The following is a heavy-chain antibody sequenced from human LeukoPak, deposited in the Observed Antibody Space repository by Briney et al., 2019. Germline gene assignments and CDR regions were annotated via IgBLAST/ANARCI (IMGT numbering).Heavy chain of an antibody. V-gene: IGHV3-48*02. D-gene: IGHD6-19*01. Sequence: GGSLRLSCAASGFTFSSYSMNWVRQAPGKGLEWVSYISSSSTIYYADSVKGRFTISRDNAKNSLYLQMNSLRDEDTAVYYCARDGLYSSGWYYDYWGQGTLVTVSS. CDR3: ARDGLYSSGWYYDY. CDR1: GFTFSSYS. J-gene: IGHJ4*02. CDR2: ISSSSTI.